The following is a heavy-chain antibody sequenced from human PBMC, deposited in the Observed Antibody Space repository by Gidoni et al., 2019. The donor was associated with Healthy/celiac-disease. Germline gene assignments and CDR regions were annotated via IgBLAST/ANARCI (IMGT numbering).Heavy chain of an antibody. Sequence: QAQLVESGGGLVKPGGSLRLSCAASGFTFSDYYMSWVRQAPGKGLEWVSYISGSGSTMYYVDSVKGRFTISRDNAENSLYLQMNSLRAEDTAVYYCARLQDYGDYATDYWGQGTLVTVSS. CDR3: ARLQDYGDYATDY. V-gene: IGHV3-11*01. J-gene: IGHJ4*02. D-gene: IGHD4-17*01. CDR2: ISGSGSTM. CDR1: GFTFSDYY.